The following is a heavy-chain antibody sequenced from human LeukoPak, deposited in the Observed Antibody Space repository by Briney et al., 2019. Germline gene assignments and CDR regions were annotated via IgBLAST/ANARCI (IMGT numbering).Heavy chain of an antibody. V-gene: IGHV1-69*13. J-gene: IGHJ4*02. CDR2: IIPIFGTA. CDR1: GGTFSSYA. D-gene: IGHD3-16*01. Sequence: SVKVSCKASGGTFSSYAICWVRQAPGQGLEWMGGIIPIFGTANYAQKFQGRVTITADESTSTAYMELSSLRSEDTAVYYCAKDRRGLANLDYWGQGTLVTVSS. CDR3: AKDRRGLANLDY.